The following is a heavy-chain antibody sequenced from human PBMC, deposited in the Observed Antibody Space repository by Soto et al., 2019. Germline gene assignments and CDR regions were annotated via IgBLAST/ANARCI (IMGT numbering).Heavy chain of an antibody. D-gene: IGHD2-2*01. CDR2: IFSNDDK. V-gene: IGHV2-26*01. CDR3: ALIKDCSRTDCYLASFDP. Sequence: GHTLVNPTARLTVTCTVSGVSLSTGKLGVIWSRQPPLKALEWLAHIFSNDDKSYITSLRSRVTISKDTSRSQVVLTMNNTDHLDSGTYYCALIKDCSRTDCYLASFDPWGQGTRVTDS. J-gene: IGHJ5*02. CDR1: GVSLSTGKLG.